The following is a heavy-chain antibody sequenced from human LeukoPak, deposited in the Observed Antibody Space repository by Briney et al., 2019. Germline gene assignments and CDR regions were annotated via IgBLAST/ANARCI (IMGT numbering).Heavy chain of an antibody. CDR1: GYTFTGNY. CDR2: IIPNSSGT. J-gene: IGHJ4*02. D-gene: IGHD2-8*01. Sequence: ASVKVFCKASGYTFTGNYMHWVRHAPGQGLEWMGWIIPNSSGTNYAQKFQGRVTMTRATSISTAYMELSRQRSDDTAVYYCARDARERGVYWGQGTLITVSS. V-gene: IGHV1-2*02. CDR3: ARDARERGVY.